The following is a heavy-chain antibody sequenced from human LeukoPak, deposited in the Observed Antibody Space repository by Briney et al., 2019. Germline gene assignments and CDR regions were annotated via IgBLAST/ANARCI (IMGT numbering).Heavy chain of an antibody. CDR3: ARGGIAVAGREFVGYFDY. CDR2: ISTTSSYT. Sequence: KPGGSLRLSCAASGFTFSDYYMSWIRQAPGKGLEWVSYISTTSSYTDYADSVRGRFTISRDNAKNLLYLQMNSLRPEDTAVYYCARGGIAVAGREFVGYFDYWGQGTLVTVSS. CDR1: GFTFSDYY. V-gene: IGHV3-11*05. D-gene: IGHD6-19*01. J-gene: IGHJ4*02.